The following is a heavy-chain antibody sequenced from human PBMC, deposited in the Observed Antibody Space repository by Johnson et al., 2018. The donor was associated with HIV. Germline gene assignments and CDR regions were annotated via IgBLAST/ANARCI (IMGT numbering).Heavy chain of an antibody. Sequence: EVQLVESGGGLVQPGGSLRLSCAASGFAFSSYAVTWVRQTSGKGLEWVSAISGSGGSTYYADSVKGRFTISRDNSKRTLYLQMNSLRAEDTAVYYCAKGYLTSIAARQPDAFDIWGQGTMVTVSS. D-gene: IGHD6-6*01. V-gene: IGHV3-23*04. CDR1: GFAFSSYA. J-gene: IGHJ3*02. CDR3: AKGYLTSIAARQPDAFDI. CDR2: ISGSGGST.